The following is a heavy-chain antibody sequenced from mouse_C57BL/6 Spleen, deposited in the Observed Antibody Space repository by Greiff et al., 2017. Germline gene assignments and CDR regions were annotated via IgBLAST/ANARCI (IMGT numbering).Heavy chain of an antibody. CDR2: SRNKANDYTT. J-gene: IGHJ3*01. CDR1: GFTFSDFY. D-gene: IGHD2-3*01. Sequence: EVKLVESGGGLVQSGRSLRLSCATSGFTFSDFYMEWVRQAPGKGLEWIAASRNKANDYTTEYSASVKGRFIVSRDTSQSILYLQMNALRAEDTAIYYCARDAGGYYPFAYWGQGTLVTVSA. V-gene: IGHV7-1*01. CDR3: ARDAGGYYPFAY.